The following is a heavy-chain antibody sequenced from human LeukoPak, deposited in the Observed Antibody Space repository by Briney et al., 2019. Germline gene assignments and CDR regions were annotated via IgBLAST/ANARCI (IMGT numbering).Heavy chain of an antibody. CDR1: GFTFDDYA. Sequence: PGRSLRLSCAASGFTFDDYAMHWVRQAPGKGLEWVSGISWNSGSIGDADSVKGRFTISRDNAKNSLYLQMNSLRVEDTAVYYCARMYYYGSGSYYNLDYWGQGTLVTVSS. D-gene: IGHD3-10*01. CDR2: ISWNSGSI. V-gene: IGHV3-9*01. J-gene: IGHJ4*02. CDR3: ARMYYYGSGSYYNLDY.